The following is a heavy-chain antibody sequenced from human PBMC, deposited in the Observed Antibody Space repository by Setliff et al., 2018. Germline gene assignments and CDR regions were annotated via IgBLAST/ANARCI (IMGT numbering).Heavy chain of an antibody. V-gene: IGHV4-4*02. CDR3: ARDLTYYDFWSGYYSPRAFDI. J-gene: IGHJ3*02. CDR1: GGSISSSNW. CDR2: IYHSGST. D-gene: IGHD3-3*01. Sequence: SETLSLTCAVSGGSISSSNWWSWVRQPPGKGLEWIGEIYHSGSTNYNPSLKSRVTISVDKSKDQFSLKLSSVTAADTAVYYCARDLTYYDFWSGYYSPRAFDIWGQGTMVTVSS.